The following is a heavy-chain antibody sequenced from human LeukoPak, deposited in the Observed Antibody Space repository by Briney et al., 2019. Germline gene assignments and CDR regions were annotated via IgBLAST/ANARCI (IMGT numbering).Heavy chain of an antibody. J-gene: IGHJ3*02. V-gene: IGHV3-30-3*01. CDR3: AREEGTVTDHDAFDI. CDR1: GFTFSSYA. Sequence: GRSLRLPCAASGFTFSSYAMHWVRQAPGKGLEWVAVISYDGSNKYYADSVKGRFTISRDNSKNTLYLQMNSLRAEDTAVYYCAREEGTVTDHDAFDIWGQGTMVTVSS. CDR2: ISYDGSNK. D-gene: IGHD4-17*01.